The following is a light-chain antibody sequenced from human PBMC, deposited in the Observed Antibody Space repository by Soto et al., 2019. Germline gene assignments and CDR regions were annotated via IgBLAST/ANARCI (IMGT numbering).Light chain of an antibody. CDR2: GAS. V-gene: IGKV3-15*01. Sequence: DIVITQSPATLSVSPGERATLSCRARQSVGSTLAWYQQKPGQAPRLLIYGASTRATGIPARFSGSGSGTEFTLTISSLQSEDFAVYYCQQYNNWPKTFGQGTKVDIK. J-gene: IGKJ1*01. CDR1: QSVGST. CDR3: QQYNNWPKT.